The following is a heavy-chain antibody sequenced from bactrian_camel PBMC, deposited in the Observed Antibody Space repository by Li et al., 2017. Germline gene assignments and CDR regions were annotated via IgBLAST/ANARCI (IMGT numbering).Heavy chain of an antibody. CDR2: IETGGGNT. Sequence: HVQLVESGGGSVQAGGSLRLSCAFDAYTPANVRMAWFRQASGKGYEVVAHIETGGGNTYYADAVKGRFTVSRDTAKNILYLQMNNLKPEDTAAYFCVARRFRSGGYCSTSIATWTDWGQ. J-gene: IGHJ4*01. CDR3: VARRFRSGGYCSTSIATWTD. V-gene: IGHV3S1*01. D-gene: IGHD3*01. CDR1: AYTPANVR.